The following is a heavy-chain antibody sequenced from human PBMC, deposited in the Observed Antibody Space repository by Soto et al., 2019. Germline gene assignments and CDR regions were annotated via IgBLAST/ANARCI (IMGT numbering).Heavy chain of an antibody. V-gene: IGHV4-30-4*01. CDR2: MFYVGAT. CDR3: ARVVRFCSSPSCRGRNWLDH. J-gene: IGHJ5*02. CDR1: GGSISSGDYY. D-gene: IGHD2-2*01. Sequence: SETLSLTCSVSGGSISSGDYYWSWIRQPPGKGLEWIGYMFYVGATYYNPSLKSRVNISVDTSKNQLSLKLSSVTAADTAVYHCARVVRFCSSPSCRGRNWLDHWGQRTMVTVS.